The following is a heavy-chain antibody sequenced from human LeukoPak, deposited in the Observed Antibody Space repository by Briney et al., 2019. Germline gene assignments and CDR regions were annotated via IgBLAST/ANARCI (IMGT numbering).Heavy chain of an antibody. CDR1: GFTFHDYA. CDR3: AKGLLAVPATFGS. V-gene: IGHV3-9*01. Sequence: GGSLTRSCAASGFTFHDYAMHWVRQAPGKGLEWCSGISWNNALIGYRDSVRGRLTISRDNAKNSLYLQMNRLRPEDTAFYYCAKGLLAVPATFGSWGQGTLVTVSS. CDR2: ISWNNALI. D-gene: IGHD3-16*01. J-gene: IGHJ4*02.